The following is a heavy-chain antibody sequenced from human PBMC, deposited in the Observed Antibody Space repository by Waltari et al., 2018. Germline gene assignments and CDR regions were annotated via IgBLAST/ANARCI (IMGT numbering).Heavy chain of an antibody. J-gene: IGHJ5*02. Sequence: TWVSQAPVKGREWVANIHEYVSKTEYVESVKGRFTISRDNAKNSVYLQMNSLRVDDTAVYYCADPGSIRTWGQGALVIVSS. D-gene: IGHD2-21*01. V-gene: IGHV3-7*03. CDR3: ADPGSIRT. CDR2: IHEYVSKT.